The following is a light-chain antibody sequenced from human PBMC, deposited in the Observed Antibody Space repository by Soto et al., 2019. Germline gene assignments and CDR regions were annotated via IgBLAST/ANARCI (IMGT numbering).Light chain of an antibody. CDR3: QQTYSTPRT. CDR2: DAS. J-gene: IGKJ1*01. Sequence: DIQMTQSPSSLSASVGDRVTFTCRASRGIPNYLNLYQVKPGKAPKLLIYDASTLYTGVPSRCSGTRSASNFTLTISSLQPEDFATYYCQQTYSTPRTFGQGTKVTVK. CDR1: RGIPNY. V-gene: IGKV1-39*01.